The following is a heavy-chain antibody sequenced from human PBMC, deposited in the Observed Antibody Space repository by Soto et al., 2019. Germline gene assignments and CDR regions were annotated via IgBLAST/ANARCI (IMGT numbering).Heavy chain of an antibody. V-gene: IGHV1-18*01. CDR2: ISTYNGNT. CDR3: ARRPTDYYDNSANYFLDY. CDR1: GYTFITYG. D-gene: IGHD3-22*01. Sequence: QVQLVQSGAEVKKPGASVKVSCKASGYTFITYGVSWVRQAPGQGLDWLGWISTYNGNTRYAERLQGRVTMTTDTTTNTAHMELRNLRYDDTAVYYCARRPTDYYDNSANYFLDYWGQGTLVTVSS. J-gene: IGHJ4*02.